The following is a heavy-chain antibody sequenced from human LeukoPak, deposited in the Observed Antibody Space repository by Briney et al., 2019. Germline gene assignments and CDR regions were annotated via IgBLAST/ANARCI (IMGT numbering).Heavy chain of an antibody. V-gene: IGHV4-59*11. D-gene: IGHD6-13*01. Sequence: SETLSLTCTVSGGSISSHYWSWIRQPPGKGLEWIGYINRSGNTNYNPSLKSRVTISVDTSKNQFSLKLSSVTAADTAVYYCARGGSSWYKVYYYMDVWGKGTMVTVSS. CDR3: ARGGSSWYKVYYYMDV. CDR1: GGSISSHY. J-gene: IGHJ6*03. CDR2: INRSGNT.